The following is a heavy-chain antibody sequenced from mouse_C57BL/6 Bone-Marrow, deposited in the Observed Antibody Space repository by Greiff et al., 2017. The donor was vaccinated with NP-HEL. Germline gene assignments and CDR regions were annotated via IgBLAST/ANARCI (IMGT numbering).Heavy chain of an antibody. J-gene: IGHJ4*01. CDR1: GFSLTSYG. V-gene: IGHV2-9*01. CDR2: IWGGGST. D-gene: IGHD1-1*01. CDR3: AKHGAYYYGSSPDWAMDY. Sequence: VKLMESGPGLVAPSQSLSITCTVSGFSLTSYGVDWVRQPPGKGLEWLGVIWGGGSTHYNSALMSRLSISKDNSNSQGFLKMNSLQTDYTAMYYCAKHGAYYYGSSPDWAMDYWGQGTSVTVSS.